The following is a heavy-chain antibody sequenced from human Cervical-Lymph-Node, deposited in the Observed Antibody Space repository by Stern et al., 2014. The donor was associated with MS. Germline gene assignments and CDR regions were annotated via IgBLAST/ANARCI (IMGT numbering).Heavy chain of an antibody. CDR1: GFSLSTSGMR. CDR3: ARMVGAFDI. V-gene: IGHV2-70*04. Sequence: VTLRESRPALVKPTHPLTLTCTFSGFSLSTSGMRVSWIRQPPGKALEWLARIWWDDDKIYSINLRTRLTISKDTSKNQVVLTMNNMDPVDTATYYCARMVGAFDIWGQGTMVTVSS. D-gene: IGHD1-26*01. J-gene: IGHJ3*02. CDR2: IWWDDDK.